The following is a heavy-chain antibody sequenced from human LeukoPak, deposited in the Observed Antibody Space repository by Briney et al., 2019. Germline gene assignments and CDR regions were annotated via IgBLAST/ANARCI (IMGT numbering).Heavy chain of an antibody. CDR1: GFTFSDHY. V-gene: IGHV3-23*01. CDR2: ISGTGDNT. Sequence: PGGSLRLSCAASGFTFSDHYMDWVRQAPGKGLEWVSAISGTGDNTYYADSVRGRFTISRDNSNNSLFLQMNSLRAEDTAVYYCARPGGTPTTNFDYWGQGALVTVSS. CDR3: ARPGGTPTTNFDY. J-gene: IGHJ4*02. D-gene: IGHD1-26*01.